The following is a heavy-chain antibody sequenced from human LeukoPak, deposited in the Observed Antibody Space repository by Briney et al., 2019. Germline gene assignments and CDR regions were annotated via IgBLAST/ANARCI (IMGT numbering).Heavy chain of an antibody. CDR2: ISYSGST. Sequence: PSETLSLTCTVSGGSISTYYWTWIRQPPGKGLEWIGTISYSGSTNYSPSLEGRVTMPVDTSRNQFSLKLTSVTAADTAVYFCARQESSYGSGSYFDYWGQGILVTVSS. CDR1: GGSISTYY. D-gene: IGHD3-10*01. J-gene: IGHJ4*02. V-gene: IGHV4-59*08. CDR3: ARQESSYGSGSYFDY.